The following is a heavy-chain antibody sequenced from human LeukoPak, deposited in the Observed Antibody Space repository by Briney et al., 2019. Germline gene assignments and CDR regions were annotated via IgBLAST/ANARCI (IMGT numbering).Heavy chain of an antibody. Sequence: PSETLSLTCTLSGASISSGNYYWAWIRQPGGKGLEWIGRIHTSGSTNYNPSLKSRVAISIDTSKNQFSLNLTAVNAPETSLYYCARDRAGDSFDIWGQGVMVTVSA. CDR1: GASISSGNYY. J-gene: IGHJ3*02. CDR3: ARDRAGDSFDI. V-gene: IGHV4-61*02. CDR2: IHTSGST. D-gene: IGHD3-10*01.